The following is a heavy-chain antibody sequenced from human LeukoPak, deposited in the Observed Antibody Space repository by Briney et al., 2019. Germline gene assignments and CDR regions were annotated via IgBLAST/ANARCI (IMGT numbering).Heavy chain of an antibody. CDR1: GFTFSSYS. CDR3: ARDQFLDY. CDR2: ISSSSSYI. Sequence: PGGSLRLSCAASGFTFSSYSMNWVRQAPGKGLEWVSSISSSSSYIYYAESVKGRFTISRDNAKNSLYLQMNTLRAEDTALYYCARDQFLDYGGQGTLVTVSS. J-gene: IGHJ4*02. V-gene: IGHV3-21*04.